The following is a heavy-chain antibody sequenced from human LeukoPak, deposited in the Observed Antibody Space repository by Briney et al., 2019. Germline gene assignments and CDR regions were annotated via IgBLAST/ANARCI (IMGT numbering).Heavy chain of an antibody. J-gene: IGHJ4*02. Sequence: GGSLGLSCAASGFTFSSYAMSWVRQAPGKGLEWVPAISGSGGSTYYADSVKGRFTISRDNSKNTLYLQMNSLRAEDTAVYYCAKDYGYYDSSGYSPLFDYWGQGTLVTVSS. CDR2: ISGSGGST. CDR1: GFTFSSYA. V-gene: IGHV3-23*01. D-gene: IGHD3-22*01. CDR3: AKDYGYYDSSGYSPLFDY.